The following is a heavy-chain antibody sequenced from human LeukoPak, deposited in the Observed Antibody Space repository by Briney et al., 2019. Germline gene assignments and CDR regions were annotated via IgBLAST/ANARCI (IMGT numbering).Heavy chain of an antibody. J-gene: IGHJ4*02. D-gene: IGHD6-19*01. CDR3: AKDLGSGWYFDY. Sequence: GGSLRLSCAASGFTFSSYGMHWVRQAPGKGLEWVAVISYDGSNKYYADSVKGRFTISRDNSKNKLYLQMNSLRAEDTAVYYCAKDLGSGWYFDYWGQGTLVTVSS. CDR2: ISYDGSNK. CDR1: GFTFSSYG. V-gene: IGHV3-30*18.